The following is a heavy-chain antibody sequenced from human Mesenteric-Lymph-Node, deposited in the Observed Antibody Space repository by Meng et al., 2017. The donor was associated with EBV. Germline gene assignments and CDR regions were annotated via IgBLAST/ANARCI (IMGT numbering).Heavy chain of an antibody. CDR2: INHSGST. J-gene: IGHJ4*02. CDR3: ARGGDYHDY. CDR1: GGSFSGYY. V-gene: IGHV4-34*01. Sequence: QVQLQQWGAGLLKPSETLPLTCAVYGGSFSGYYWSWIRQPPGKGLEWIGEINHSGSTNYNPSLKSRVTLSIDKSQNQFSLRLSSVSAADTAVYYCARGGDYHDYWGQGILVTVSS.